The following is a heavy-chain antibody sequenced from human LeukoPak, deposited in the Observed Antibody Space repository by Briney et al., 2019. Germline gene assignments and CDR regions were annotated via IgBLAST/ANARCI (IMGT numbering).Heavy chain of an antibody. J-gene: IGHJ4*02. D-gene: IGHD5-18*01. V-gene: IGHV4-59*01. CDR3: ARGSSRLSGYSSS. CDR1: GGSISGYY. CDR2: IYYTGST. Sequence: PSETLSLTCSGSGGSISGYYWSWIRQPPGKGLEWIGYIYYTGSTNYNPSLKSRVSISVDTSKNQFSLNVSSVTAADTAVYYCARGSSRLSGYSSSWGQGTLVTVSS.